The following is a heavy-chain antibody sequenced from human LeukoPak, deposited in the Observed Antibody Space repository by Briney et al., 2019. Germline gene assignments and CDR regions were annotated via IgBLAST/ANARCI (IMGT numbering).Heavy chain of an antibody. J-gene: IGHJ4*02. CDR3: ARDRLVMTTATFDY. D-gene: IGHD4-17*01. V-gene: IGHV3-21*01. CDR2: ISSSSSYI. Sequence: GGSLRLSCAASGFTFTTYRMEWVRQAPGKGLEWVSSISSSSSYIYYADSVKGRFTISRDNAKNSLYLQMNSLRAEDTAVYYCARDRLVMTTATFDYWGQGTLVTVSS. CDR1: GFTFTTYR.